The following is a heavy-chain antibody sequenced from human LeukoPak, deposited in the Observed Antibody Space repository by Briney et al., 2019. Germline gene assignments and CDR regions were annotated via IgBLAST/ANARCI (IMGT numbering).Heavy chain of an antibody. J-gene: IGHJ4*02. V-gene: IGHV4-59*01. CDR3: ARSNYYGSRSYSEVDY. CDR2: IYYGGST. CDR1: GGSISSYY. D-gene: IGHD3-10*01. Sequence: PSETLSLTCTVSGGSISSYYWSWIRQPPGKGLEWIGYIYYGGSTNYNPSFKSRVTISVETSKNQFSLKLNSVTAADTAVYYCARSNYYGSRSYSEVDYWGQGTLVTVSS.